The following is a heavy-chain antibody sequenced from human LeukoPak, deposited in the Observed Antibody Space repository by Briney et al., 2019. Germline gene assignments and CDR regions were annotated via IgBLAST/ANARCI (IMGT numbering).Heavy chain of an antibody. Sequence: ASVKVSCKAAGYPFTGYYMHWVRQAPGQGLEWMGWINPKSGGTNYAQKFQGWVTMTRDTSISTAYMELSRLRSDDTAVYYCARDRASENCSSTSCYYYNWFDPWGQGTLVTVSS. D-gene: IGHD2-2*01. CDR1: GYPFTGYY. CDR2: INPKSGGT. V-gene: IGHV1-2*04. J-gene: IGHJ5*02. CDR3: ARDRASENCSSTSCYYYNWFDP.